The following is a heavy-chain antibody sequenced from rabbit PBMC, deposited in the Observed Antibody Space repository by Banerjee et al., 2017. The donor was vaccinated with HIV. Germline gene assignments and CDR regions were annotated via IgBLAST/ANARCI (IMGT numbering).Heavy chain of an antibody. CDR2: IYPGSVDST. Sequence: QEQLEESGGDLVKPEGSLTLTCTASGFDFNSYGVSWVRQAPGKGLEWIACIYPGSVDSTYYATWARGRFTISKASSTMVTLQMTSLTAADTATYFCARDGGSGWGAPYYFNLWGQGTLVTVS. V-gene: IGHV1S45*01. CDR3: ARDGGSGWGAPYYFNL. J-gene: IGHJ4*01. D-gene: IGHD4-1*01. CDR1: GFDFNSYG.